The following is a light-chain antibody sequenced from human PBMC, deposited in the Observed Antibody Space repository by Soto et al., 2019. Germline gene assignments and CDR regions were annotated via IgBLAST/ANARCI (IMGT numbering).Light chain of an antibody. V-gene: IGKV3-15*01. Sequence: EIKIAQSPDTLSVSPGERATLSCRASQSISSKLAWYQQRPGQAPRLLIYGASTRATGVPVRFRGGGSGTEFTLTISGLQSEDFAVYCCQQYDKWPPTFGGGTKV. CDR3: QQYDKWPPT. J-gene: IGKJ4*01. CDR1: QSISSK. CDR2: GAS.